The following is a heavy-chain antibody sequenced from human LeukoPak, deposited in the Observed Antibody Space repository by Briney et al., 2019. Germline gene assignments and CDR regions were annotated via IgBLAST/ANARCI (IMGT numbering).Heavy chain of an antibody. CDR1: GVSMSSYY. CDR3: ARQPYMLGAYYFDY. CDR2: IFCSGST. V-gene: IGHV4-59*08. D-gene: IGHD1-26*01. Sequence: PSETLSLTCTVSGVSMSSYYWSWIRQPPGKGLEWIGYIFCSGSTNYNPSLKSRVTLSVDTSKNQFSLKLGSVTAADTAVYYCARQPYMLGAYYFDYWGQGTLVTVSS. J-gene: IGHJ4*02.